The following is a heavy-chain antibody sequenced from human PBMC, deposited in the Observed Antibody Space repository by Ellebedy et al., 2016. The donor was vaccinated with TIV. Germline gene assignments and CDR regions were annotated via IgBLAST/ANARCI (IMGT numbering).Heavy chain of an antibody. CDR2: IWYDGSNK. Sequence: GESLKISCAASGFTFSSYGMHWVRQAPGKGLEWVAVIWYDGSNKYYADSVKVRFTISRDNSKNTLYLQMNSMRFEDTAVYYCARGHLLYYDSSGFDYWGQGTLVTVSS. CDR1: GFTFSSYG. CDR3: ARGHLLYYDSSGFDY. J-gene: IGHJ4*02. V-gene: IGHV3-33*01. D-gene: IGHD3-22*01.